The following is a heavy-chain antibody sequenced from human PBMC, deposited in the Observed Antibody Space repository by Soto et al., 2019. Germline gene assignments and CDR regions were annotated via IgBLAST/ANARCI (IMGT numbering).Heavy chain of an antibody. CDR3: ARSSGWDYYYYGMDV. D-gene: IGHD6-19*01. Sequence: PGGSLRLSCAASGFTFSSYWMHWVRQAPGKGLVWVSRINSDGSSTSYADSVKGRFTISRDNAKNTLYLQMNSLRAEDTAVYYCARSSGWDYYYYGMDVWGQGTTVTVSS. CDR2: INSDGSST. J-gene: IGHJ6*02. V-gene: IGHV3-74*01. CDR1: GFTFSSYW.